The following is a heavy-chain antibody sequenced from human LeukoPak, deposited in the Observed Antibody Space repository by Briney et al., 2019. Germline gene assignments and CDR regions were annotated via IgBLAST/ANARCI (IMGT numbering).Heavy chain of an antibody. Sequence: WASVTVSCKASGYTFTSYAMNWVRQAPGQGLEWMGWINTNTGNPTYAQGFTGRFVFSLDTSVSTAYLQISSLKAEDTAVYYCARVFRYGYAGWFDPWGQGTLVTVSS. CDR1: GYTFTSYA. CDR2: INTNTGNP. D-gene: IGHD5-18*01. CDR3: ARVFRYGYAGWFDP. J-gene: IGHJ5*02. V-gene: IGHV7-4-1*02.